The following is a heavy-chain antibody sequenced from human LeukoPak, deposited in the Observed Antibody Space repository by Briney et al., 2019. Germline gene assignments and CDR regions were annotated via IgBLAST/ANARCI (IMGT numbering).Heavy chain of an antibody. D-gene: IGHD6-19*01. CDR1: GGSISSGSYY. Sequence: PSETLSLTCTVSGGSISSGSYYWGWVRQPPGRGLEWIGSIYYSGNTYYNPSLKSRVIISIDTSRNEFSLKLSSVTAADTAVYYCARQPPEWLPGGYFDYWGQGTLVTVSS. CDR2: IYYSGNT. CDR3: ARQPPEWLPGGYFDY. J-gene: IGHJ4*02. V-gene: IGHV4-39*01.